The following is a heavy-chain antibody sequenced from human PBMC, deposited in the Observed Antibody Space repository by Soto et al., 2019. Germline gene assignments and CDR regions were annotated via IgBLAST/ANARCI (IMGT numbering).Heavy chain of an antibody. CDR2: ISYDGSDQ. J-gene: IGHJ4*02. CDR3: ARDRRGDSTRNYYFDF. CDR1: VFTFSNYA. V-gene: IGHV3-30-3*01. Sequence: WWSLRLSCSASVFTFSNYALHWFRQAPGKGLEWVAVISYDGSDQFYADSVKGRFTISRDNPKDTVFLQMNSLRAEDTAVYYCARDRRGDSTRNYYFDFWGQGTLVTVSS. D-gene: IGHD6-13*01.